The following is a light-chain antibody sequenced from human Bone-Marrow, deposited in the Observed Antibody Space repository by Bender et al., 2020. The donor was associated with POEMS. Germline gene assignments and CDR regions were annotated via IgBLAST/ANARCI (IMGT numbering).Light chain of an antibody. J-gene: IGLJ2*01. Sequence: SYVLTQPPSVSVAPGQTARITCGGDDIGRKSVHWYQQKPGHAPVLLVYDDNDRPSGIPERVSGSNSGNTATLTISRVEVGDEADFYCQVWDSASHHRVFGGGTKLTVL. CDR2: DDN. CDR3: QVWDSASHHRV. CDR1: DIGRKS. V-gene: IGLV3-21*02.